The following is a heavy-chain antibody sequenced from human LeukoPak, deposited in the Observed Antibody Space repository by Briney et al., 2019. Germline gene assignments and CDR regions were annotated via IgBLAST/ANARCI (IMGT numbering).Heavy chain of an antibody. CDR1: GFTFSNTW. Sequence: PGGSLRLSCAASGFTFSNTWMSWVRQAPGKGLEWVGRIKSKTDGGTTDYAAPVKGRFTISRGDSKNTLYLQMNSLRAEDTAVFYCAKVAIPTSLGGQGTLVTVSS. CDR3: AKVAIPTSL. V-gene: IGHV3-15*01. CDR2: IKSKTDGGTT. J-gene: IGHJ4*02.